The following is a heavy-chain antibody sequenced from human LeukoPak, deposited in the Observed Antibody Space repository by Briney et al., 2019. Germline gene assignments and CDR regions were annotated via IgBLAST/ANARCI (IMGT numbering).Heavy chain of an antibody. CDR1: GFAFSAYG. V-gene: IGHV3-30*18. J-gene: IGHJ2*01. D-gene: IGHD4-17*01. Sequence: GGSLRLSCAASGFAFSAYGMHWVRQAPGKGLEWVAFISHSGNNQYYAASVKGRFTISRDNSKNTLYLQMNSLRAEDTAIYYCAKDHKYGDYVDWYFDLWGRGTLVTVSS. CDR2: ISHSGNNQ. CDR3: AKDHKYGDYVDWYFDL.